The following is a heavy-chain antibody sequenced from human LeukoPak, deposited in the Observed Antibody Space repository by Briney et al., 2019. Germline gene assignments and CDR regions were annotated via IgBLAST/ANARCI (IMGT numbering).Heavy chain of an antibody. Sequence: PGGSLRLSCAASGFTFSSYAMHWVRQAPGKGLEWVAVISYDGSNKYYADSVKGRFTISRDNSKNTLYLQMNSLRAEDTAVYYCARAAYSSSWYPRQLFDYWGQGTLVTVSS. CDR1: GFTFSSYA. CDR2: ISYDGSNK. V-gene: IGHV3-30-3*01. J-gene: IGHJ4*02. D-gene: IGHD6-13*01. CDR3: ARAAYSSSWYPRQLFDY.